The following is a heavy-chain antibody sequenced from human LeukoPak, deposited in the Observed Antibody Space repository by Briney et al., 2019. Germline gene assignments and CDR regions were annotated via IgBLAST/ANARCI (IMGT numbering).Heavy chain of an antibody. CDR1: GGSFSGYY. D-gene: IGHD3-10*01. J-gene: IGHJ3*02. Sequence: SETLSLTCAVYGGSFSGYYWSWIRQPPGKGLEWIGEINHSGSTNYNPSLKSRVIISVDTSKNQFSLKLSSVTAADTAVYYCARGSYVLLWFGESLVNAFDIWGQGTMVTVSS. CDR2: INHSGST. V-gene: IGHV4-34*01. CDR3: ARGSYVLLWFGESLVNAFDI.